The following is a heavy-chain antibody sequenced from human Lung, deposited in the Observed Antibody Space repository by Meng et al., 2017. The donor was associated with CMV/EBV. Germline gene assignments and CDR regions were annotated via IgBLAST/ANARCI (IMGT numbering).Heavy chain of an antibody. CDR2: IRYDGSNK. J-gene: IGHJ6*02. V-gene: IGHV3-30*02. Sequence: SXAASGFTFSSYGMHWVRQAPGKGLEWVAFIRYDGSNKYYADSVKGRFTISRDNSKNTLYLQMNSLRAEDTAVYYCAKPPGLVGYYYGMDVWGQGXTVTVSS. CDR1: GFTFSSYG. D-gene: IGHD3-9*01. CDR3: AKPPGLVGYYYGMDV.